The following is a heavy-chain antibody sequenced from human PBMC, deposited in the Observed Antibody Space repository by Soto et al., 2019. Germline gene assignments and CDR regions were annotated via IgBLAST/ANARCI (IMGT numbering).Heavy chain of an antibody. CDR1: GYTFTNYA. CDR2: ISAYNGNT. Sequence: QVQLVQSGAEVKKPGASVKVSCKASGYTFTNYAFSWVRQAPGQGLEWMGWISAYNGNTNYPQKLQGRGTMTTDTSTSTAYMELRSLRSEDPAVYYCARELAAAGPFDCRGQGTLVTVYS. CDR3: ARELAAAGPFDC. J-gene: IGHJ4*02. D-gene: IGHD6-13*01. V-gene: IGHV1-18*01.